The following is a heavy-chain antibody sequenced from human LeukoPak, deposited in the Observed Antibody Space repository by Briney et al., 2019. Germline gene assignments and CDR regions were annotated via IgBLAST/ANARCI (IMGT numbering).Heavy chain of an antibody. Sequence: GASVKVSCTASGGTFSSYAISWVRQAPGQGLEWMGGIIPIFGTANYAQKFQGRVTITADESTSTAYMELSSLRSEDTAVYYCARESRDGYILGWFDPWGQGTLVTVSS. D-gene: IGHD5-24*01. CDR1: GGTFSSYA. V-gene: IGHV1-69*13. J-gene: IGHJ5*02. CDR3: ARESRDGYILGWFDP. CDR2: IIPIFGTA.